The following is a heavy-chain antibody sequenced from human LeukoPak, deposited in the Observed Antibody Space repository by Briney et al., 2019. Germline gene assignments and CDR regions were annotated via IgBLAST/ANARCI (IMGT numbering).Heavy chain of an antibody. Sequence: GASVKVSCKVSGYTLTELSMHWVRQAPGKGLEWMGGFDPEDGETIYAQKFQGRVTMTEDTSTDTAYMELSSLRSEGTAVYYCATPSTSLNPFDIWGQGTMVTVSS. CDR3: ATPSTSLNPFDI. J-gene: IGHJ3*02. CDR2: FDPEDGET. D-gene: IGHD2-2*01. CDR1: GYTLTELS. V-gene: IGHV1-24*01.